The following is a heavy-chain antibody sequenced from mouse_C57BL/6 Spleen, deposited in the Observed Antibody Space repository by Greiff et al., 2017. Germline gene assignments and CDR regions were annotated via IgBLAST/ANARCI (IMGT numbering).Heavy chain of an antibody. CDR2: IYPGDGDT. CDR3: ARGTALVNYYAIDY. Sequence: QVQLQQSGPELVKPGASVKISCKASGYAFSSSWMHWVKQRPGKGLEWIGRIYPGDGDTNYNGKFKGKATLTADKSSSTAYMQLSSLTSEDSAVYFCARGTALVNYYAIDYWGQGTSVTVSS. J-gene: IGHJ4*01. CDR1: GYAFSSSW. V-gene: IGHV1-82*01. D-gene: IGHD3-1*01.